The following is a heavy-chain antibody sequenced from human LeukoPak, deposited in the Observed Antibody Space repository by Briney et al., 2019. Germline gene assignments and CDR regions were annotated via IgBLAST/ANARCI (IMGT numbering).Heavy chain of an antibody. CDR2: INHSGST. Sequence: SETLSLTCAVYGGSFSGYYWSWIRQHPGKGLEWIGEINHSGSTNYNPSLKSRVIISVDTSKNQFSLKLSSVTAADTAVYYCASGSSSGYDMGYWGQGTLVTVSS. D-gene: IGHD5-12*01. CDR3: ASGSSSGYDMGY. J-gene: IGHJ4*02. V-gene: IGHV4-34*01. CDR1: GGSFSGYY.